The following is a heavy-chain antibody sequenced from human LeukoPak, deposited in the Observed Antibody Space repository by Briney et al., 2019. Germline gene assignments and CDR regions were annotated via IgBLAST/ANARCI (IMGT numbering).Heavy chain of an antibody. Sequence: ASVKVSCKASGYTFTSYAMNWVRQAPGQGLEWMGWINTNTGNPTYAQGFTGRFVFSLDTSVGTAYLQISSLKAEDTAVYYCAREKGALWELLPHDAFDIWGQGTMVTVSS. J-gene: IGHJ3*02. D-gene: IGHD1-26*01. CDR1: GYTFTSYA. CDR3: AREKGALWELLPHDAFDI. V-gene: IGHV7-4-1*02. CDR2: INTNTGNP.